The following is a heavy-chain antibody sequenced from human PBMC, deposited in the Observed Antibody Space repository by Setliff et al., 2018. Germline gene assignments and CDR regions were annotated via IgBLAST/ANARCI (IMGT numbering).Heavy chain of an antibody. J-gene: IGHJ3*02. V-gene: IGHV1-18*01. Sequence: GASVKVSCKTSGYPFTNYGLSWVRQAPGQGLEWMGWISGHNGDTKLAQNFQGRVTVTTDTFTNTGYMELRSLRSDDTAVYYCARVRAMTYGAFDIWGQGTMVTVSS. D-gene: IGHD2-2*01. CDR1: GYPFTNYG. CDR2: ISGHNGDT. CDR3: ARVRAMTYGAFDI.